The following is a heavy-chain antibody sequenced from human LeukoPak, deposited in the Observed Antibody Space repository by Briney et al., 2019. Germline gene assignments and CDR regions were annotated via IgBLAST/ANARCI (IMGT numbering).Heavy chain of an antibody. CDR2: IDNSGKI. CDR3: ASNTATVFDY. V-gene: IGHV4-4*02. Sequence: SGTLSLTCAVSGRSISSNHWWSWVRQSPAKGLEWIGEIDNSGKINYNPSLKSRVSVSVDKSKNNFSLKMTSMTAADTAIYYCASNTATVFDYWGQGALVTVSS. CDR1: GRSISSNHW. J-gene: IGHJ4*02. D-gene: IGHD2-21*02.